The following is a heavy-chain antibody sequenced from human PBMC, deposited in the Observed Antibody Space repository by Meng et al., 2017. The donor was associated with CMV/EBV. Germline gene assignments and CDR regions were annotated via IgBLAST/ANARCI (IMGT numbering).Heavy chain of an antibody. CDR3: AREGRGYSYGYYYYYGMDV. Sequence: ASVKVSCKASGYTFTSYDINWVRQATGQGLEWMGWMNPNSGNTGYAQKFQGRVTMTRNTSISTAYMEPSSLRSEDTAVYYCAREGRGYSYGYYYYYGMDVWGQGTLVTVSS. D-gene: IGHD5-18*01. V-gene: IGHV1-8*01. CDR1: GYTFTSYD. J-gene: IGHJ6*02. CDR2: MNPNSGNT.